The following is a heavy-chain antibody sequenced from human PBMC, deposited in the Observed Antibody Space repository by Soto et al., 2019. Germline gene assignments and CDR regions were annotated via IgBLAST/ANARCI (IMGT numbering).Heavy chain of an antibody. CDR3: ARWRYYYDSSGYYYYFDY. Sequence: GESLKISCKGSGYSFTSYWIGWVRQMPGKGLEWMGVIYPGDSDTRYSPSFQGQVTISADKSISTAYLQWSSLKASDTAMYYCARWRYYYDSSGYYYYFDYWGQGPLVAVSS. D-gene: IGHD3-22*01. CDR2: IYPGDSDT. V-gene: IGHV5-51*01. J-gene: IGHJ4*02. CDR1: GYSFTSYW.